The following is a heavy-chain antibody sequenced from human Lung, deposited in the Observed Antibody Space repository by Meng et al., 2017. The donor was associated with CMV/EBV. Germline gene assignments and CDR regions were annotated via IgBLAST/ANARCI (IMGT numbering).Heavy chain of an antibody. V-gene: IGHV4-30-4*08. J-gene: IGHJ3*02. CDR1: GGSIISGDYV. CDR2: IYSSGST. CDR3: AREGIYDIYPNDAFDI. D-gene: IGHD3-22*01. Sequence: QGQVRESGPGLLKPSQPLSLTCPVSGGSIISGDYVWSWIRQPPGKGLEWIGYIYSSGSTYYNPSLKSRVTISVDTSKNQFSLKLSSVTAADTAVYYCAREGIYDIYPNDAFDIWGQGTMVTVSS.